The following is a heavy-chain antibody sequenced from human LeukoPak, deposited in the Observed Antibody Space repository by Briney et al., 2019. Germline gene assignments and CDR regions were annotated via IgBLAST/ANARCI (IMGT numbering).Heavy chain of an antibody. CDR2: IYHSGST. CDR3: ARDADPSAYYGSGSSIDY. Sequence: SETLSLTCTVSGYSITNGHYWGWIRPPPGKGLEWIGSIYHSGSTYYNPSLKSRVTISVDTSKSQFSLRLNSVTAADTAVYYCARDADPSAYYGSGSSIDYWGQGTLVTVSS. J-gene: IGHJ4*02. D-gene: IGHD3-10*01. V-gene: IGHV4-38-2*02. CDR1: GYSITNGHY.